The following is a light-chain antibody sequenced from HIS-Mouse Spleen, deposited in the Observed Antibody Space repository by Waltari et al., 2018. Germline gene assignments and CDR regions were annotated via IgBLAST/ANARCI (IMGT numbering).Light chain of an antibody. J-gene: IGLJ2*01. V-gene: IGLV3-10*01. CDR3: YSTDSSGNHRV. CDR1: ALPKKY. Sequence: SYELTQPPSVSVSPGQTARITCSGDALPKKYAYWYQQKSGQAPVLVIDEDSKRPSGIPGGFAGSRSGTMATLTISGAQVEDEADYYCYSTDSSGNHRVFGGGTKLTVL. CDR2: EDS.